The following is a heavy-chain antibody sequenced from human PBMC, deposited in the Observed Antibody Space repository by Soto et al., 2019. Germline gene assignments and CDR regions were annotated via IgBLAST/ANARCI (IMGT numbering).Heavy chain of an antibody. Sequence: GGSLRLSCAASGFTFSGYAMTWVRRAPGKGLEWVSTISGSGGSTHYADSMKGRFTISRDNSKNTLYLQMNSLRAEDTAVYYCAAPRRAVTGQFDYWGQGTLVTVSS. V-gene: IGHV3-23*01. J-gene: IGHJ4*02. CDR3: AAPRRAVTGQFDY. D-gene: IGHD6-19*01. CDR1: GFTFSGYA. CDR2: ISGSGGST.